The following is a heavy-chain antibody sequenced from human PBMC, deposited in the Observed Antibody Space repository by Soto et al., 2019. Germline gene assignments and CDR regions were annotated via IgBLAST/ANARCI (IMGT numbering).Heavy chain of an antibody. CDR3: AKDPTWYSTSLDY. Sequence: PGGSLRLSCAASGFTFSSYGMHRVRQAPGKGLEWVAVISSDGVNQYYADSVKGRFTISRDNSKNTLYLQMNSLRAEDTAVYYCAKDPTWYSTSLDYWGQGTLVTVSS. CDR2: ISSDGVNQ. CDR1: GFTFSSYG. D-gene: IGHD6-13*01. V-gene: IGHV3-30*18. J-gene: IGHJ4*02.